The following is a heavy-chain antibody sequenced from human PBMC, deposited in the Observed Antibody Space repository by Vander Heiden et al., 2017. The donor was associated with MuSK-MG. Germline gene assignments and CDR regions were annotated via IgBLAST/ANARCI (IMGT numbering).Heavy chain of an antibody. V-gene: IGHV4-39*01. CDR1: GGSLRRRSYY. J-gene: IGHJ5*02. CDR2: IYYSGST. CDR3: ARRGSGWYRGWFDP. D-gene: IGHD6-19*01. Sequence: QLQLQESGPRLVKPSETLSLTCTVSGGSLRRRSYYWGWIRQPPGKGLEWIGGIYYSGSTYYNPSLKSRVTISVDTSKNQFSLKLSSVTAADTAVYYCARRGSGWYRGWFDPWGQGTLVTVSS.